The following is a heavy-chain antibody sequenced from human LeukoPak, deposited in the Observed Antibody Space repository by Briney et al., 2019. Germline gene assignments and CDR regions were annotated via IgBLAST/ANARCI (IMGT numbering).Heavy chain of an antibody. CDR2: IYPGDSDT. CDR3: ARYLGYCSGGSCLYYYYMDV. CDR1: GYSFTSYW. D-gene: IGHD2-15*01. Sequence: GESLKISCKGSGYSFTSYWIDWVRQMPGKGLEWMGIIYPGDSDTRYSPSFQGQVTISADKSISTAYLQWSSLKASDTAMYYCARYLGYCSGGSCLYYYYMDVWGKGTTVTVSS. V-gene: IGHV5-51*01. J-gene: IGHJ6*03.